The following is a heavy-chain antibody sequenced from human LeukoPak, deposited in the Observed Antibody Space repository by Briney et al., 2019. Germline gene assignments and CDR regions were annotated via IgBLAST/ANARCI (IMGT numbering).Heavy chain of an antibody. D-gene: IGHD6-13*01. CDR1: GFTVSSNY. V-gene: IGHV3-53*01. Sequence: PGGSLRLSCAASGFTVSSNYMSWVRQAPGKGLEWVSVIYSGGSTYYADSVKGRFTISRDNSKNTLYLHMNSLRAEDTAVYYCASSSDDAFDIWGQGTMVTVSS. CDR2: IYSGGST. CDR3: ASSSDDAFDI. J-gene: IGHJ3*02.